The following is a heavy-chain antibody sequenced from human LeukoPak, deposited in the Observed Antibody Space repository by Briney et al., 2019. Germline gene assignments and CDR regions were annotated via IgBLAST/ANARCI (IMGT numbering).Heavy chain of an antibody. V-gene: IGHV3-9*01. D-gene: IGHD3-16*01. J-gene: IGHJ5*02. CDR3: AKGIWGS. Sequence: GRSLRLSCARSGFTFDDYAMHWVRQAPGKGLEWVSGISWNGGSIGYADSVKRRFTISRDNAKNSLYLQMNSLRTEDTALYYCAKGIWGSWGQGTLVTVSS. CDR2: ISWNGGSI. CDR1: GFTFDDYA.